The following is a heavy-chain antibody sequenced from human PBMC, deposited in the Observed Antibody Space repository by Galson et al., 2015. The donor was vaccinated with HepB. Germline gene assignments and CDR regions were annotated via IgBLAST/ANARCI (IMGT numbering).Heavy chain of an antibody. J-gene: IGHJ6*02. CDR1: GFSLRTSGMC. V-gene: IGHV2-70*13. Sequence: PALVKPTQTLTLTCTFSGFSLRTSGMCVSWIRQPPGKALEWLALIDWDTNKYYNTSLKTRLTLSKDTSKNLVVLTMTNMDPVDTATYYCARMRGHLWLPGHTPDRYYGMDVWGQGTTVTVSS. CDR3: ARMRGHLWLPGHTPDRYYGMDV. CDR2: IDWDTNK. D-gene: IGHD5-12*01.